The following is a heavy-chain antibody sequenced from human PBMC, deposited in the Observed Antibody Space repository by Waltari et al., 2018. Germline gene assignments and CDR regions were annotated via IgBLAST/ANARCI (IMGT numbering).Heavy chain of an antibody. CDR1: EFTFSSYA. Sequence: QVQLVESGGGGVQPGRSLRLSCEASEFTFSSYAMHWVRQAPGKGLDGVAVISYNARNIYYVDSVKGRFTISRDNSKNALYLQMNILRAEDTAVYYCARDYCDRTNCHGMDVWGQGTTVTVSS. CDR3: ARDYCDRTNCHGMDV. V-gene: IGHV3-30*04. D-gene: IGHD3-22*01. CDR2: ISYNARNI. J-gene: IGHJ6*02.